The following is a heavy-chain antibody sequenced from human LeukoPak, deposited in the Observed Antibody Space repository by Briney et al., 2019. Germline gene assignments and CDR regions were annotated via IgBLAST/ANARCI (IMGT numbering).Heavy chain of an antibody. D-gene: IGHD3-22*01. V-gene: IGHV3-48*01. J-gene: IGHJ4*02. Sequence: GGSLRLSCVASEFSFNSYAMSWVRQAPGKGLEWVSYISSNSNTIYYADSVKGRFTISRDNAKNSLYLQMNSLRAEDTAVYYCARDIYDSSGSNYWGQGTLVTVSS. CDR3: ARDIYDSSGSNY. CDR2: ISSNSNTI. CDR1: EFSFNSYA.